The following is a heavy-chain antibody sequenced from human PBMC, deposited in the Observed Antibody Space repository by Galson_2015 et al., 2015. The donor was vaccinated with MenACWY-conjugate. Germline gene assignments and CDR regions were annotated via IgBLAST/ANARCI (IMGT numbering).Heavy chain of an antibody. CDR1: GYTFTNYY. J-gene: IGHJ3*02. CDR2: INPSDGST. Sequence: SVKVSCKASGYTFTNYYIHWVRQAPGRGLEWMGIINPSDGSTNYAQKFQGRVTMTRETSTTTVYLELSSLRSEDTAVYYCARDLRRVSMVRGSIVPDAFAMWDQGTMVTVSS. V-gene: IGHV1-46*01. CDR3: ARDLRRVSMVRGSIVPDAFAM. D-gene: IGHD3-10*01.